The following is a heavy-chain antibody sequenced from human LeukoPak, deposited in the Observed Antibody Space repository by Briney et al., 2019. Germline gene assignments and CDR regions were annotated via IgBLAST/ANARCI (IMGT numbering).Heavy chain of an antibody. D-gene: IGHD3-10*01. Sequence: ASVKVSCKASGYTFTSYYMHWVRQAPGQGLEWMGIINPSGGSTSYAQKFQGRVTMTRDTSTGTVYMELSSLRSEDTAVYYCARDSYPYYYGSGSHHRRYYYGMDVWGQGTTVTVSS. CDR2: INPSGGST. V-gene: IGHV1-46*01. CDR1: GYTFTSYY. J-gene: IGHJ6*02. CDR3: ARDSYPYYYGSGSHHRRYYYGMDV.